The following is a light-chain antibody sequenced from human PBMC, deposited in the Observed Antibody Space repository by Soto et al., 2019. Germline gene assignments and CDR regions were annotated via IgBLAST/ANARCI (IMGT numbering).Light chain of an antibody. CDR1: QTISSW. V-gene: IGKV1-5*01. CDR3: QHYNSYSEA. J-gene: IGKJ1*01. Sequence: DIQMTQSRSTLSVSVGDRVTITCRASQTISSWLAWYQQRPGKAPKLLIYDVSSLQSGVPSRFSGSGSGTEFTLTISSLQPDDFATYYCQHYNSYSEAFGQGTKVDIK. CDR2: DVS.